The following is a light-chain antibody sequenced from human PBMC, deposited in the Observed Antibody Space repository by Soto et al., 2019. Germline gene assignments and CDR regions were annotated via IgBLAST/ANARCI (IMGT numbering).Light chain of an antibody. J-gene: IGKJ1*01. CDR1: QSVSSN. Sequence: EIVMTQSPATLSVSPRERATLSCRASQSVSSNLAWYQHTPGQAPRLLIYGASTRATGIPARFSGSGSGTEFTLTISSLQSEDFAVYFCQQYNFRWTFGQGTKVEMK. CDR2: GAS. CDR3: QQYNFRWT. V-gene: IGKV3-15*01.